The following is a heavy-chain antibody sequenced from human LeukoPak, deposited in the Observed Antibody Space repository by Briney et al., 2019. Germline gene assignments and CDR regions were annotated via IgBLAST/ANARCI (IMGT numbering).Heavy chain of an antibody. CDR3: ARDTDERYSSPGGY. J-gene: IGHJ4*02. V-gene: IGHV3-30*04. CDR2: ISYDGSQK. CDR1: GFTLNTYA. D-gene: IGHD1-1*01. Sequence: GGSLRLSCAASGFTLNTYAMHWVRQAPGKGLEWVAIISYDGSQKYYADSLRGRFTISRDNSRNTLYLQMNSLRDDDTALYYCARDTDERYSSPGGYWGQGTLVTVSS.